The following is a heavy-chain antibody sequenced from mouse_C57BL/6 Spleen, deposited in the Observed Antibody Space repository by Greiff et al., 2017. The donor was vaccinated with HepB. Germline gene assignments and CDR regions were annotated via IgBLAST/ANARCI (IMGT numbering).Heavy chain of an antibody. D-gene: IGHD2-3*01. CDR3: TRDDGYPRYFDV. Sequence: VKLQESGAELVRPGASVTLSCKASGYTFTDYEMHWVKQTPVHGLEWIGAIDPETGGTAYNQKFKGKAILTADKSSSTAYMELRSLTSEDSAVYYCTRDDGYPRYFDVWGTGTTVTVSS. CDR2: IDPETGGT. V-gene: IGHV1-15*01. CDR1: GYTFTDYE. J-gene: IGHJ1*03.